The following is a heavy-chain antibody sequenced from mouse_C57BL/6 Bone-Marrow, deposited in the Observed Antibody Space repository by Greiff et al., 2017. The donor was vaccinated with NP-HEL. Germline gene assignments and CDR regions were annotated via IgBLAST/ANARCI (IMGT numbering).Heavy chain of an antibody. Sequence: QVQLQQSGPELVKPGASVKISCKASGYAFSSSWMNWVKQRPGKGLEWIGRIYPGDGDTNYNGKFKGKATLTADKSSSTAYMQLSSLTSEDSAVYFCARSRGGWLLPYYFDYWGQGTTLTVSS. V-gene: IGHV1-82*01. CDR3: ARSRGGWLLPYYFDY. CDR1: GYAFSSSW. J-gene: IGHJ2*01. CDR2: IYPGDGDT. D-gene: IGHD2-3*01.